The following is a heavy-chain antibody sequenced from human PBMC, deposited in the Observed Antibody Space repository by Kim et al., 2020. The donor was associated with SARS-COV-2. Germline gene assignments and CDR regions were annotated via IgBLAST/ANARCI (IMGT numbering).Heavy chain of an antibody. Sequence: YNNPHLKSRVNISEDRSKNQFSLKLSCVTAADTAVYYCARAHGVVRGWAIDPWGQGTLVTVSS. CDR3: ARAHGVVRGWAIDP. J-gene: IGHJ5*02. D-gene: IGHD3-10*01. V-gene: IGHV4-30-2*01.